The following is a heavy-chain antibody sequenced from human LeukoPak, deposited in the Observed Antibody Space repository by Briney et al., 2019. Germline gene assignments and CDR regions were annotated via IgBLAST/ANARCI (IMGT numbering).Heavy chain of an antibody. Sequence: SETLSLTCTVSGGSISSYYWSWIRQPPGKGPEWIGYIYYSGSTNYNPSLKSRVTISVDTSKNQFSLKLSSVTAADTAVYYCARVDPDSSSTLEVFDYWGQGTLVTVSS. V-gene: IGHV4-59*01. J-gene: IGHJ4*02. CDR2: IYYSGST. CDR1: GGSISSYY. CDR3: ARVDPDSSSTLEVFDY. D-gene: IGHD6-6*01.